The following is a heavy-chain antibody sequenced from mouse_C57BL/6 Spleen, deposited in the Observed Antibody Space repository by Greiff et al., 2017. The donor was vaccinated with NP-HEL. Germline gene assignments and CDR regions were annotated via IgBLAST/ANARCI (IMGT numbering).Heavy chain of an antibody. CDR2: INPSTGGT. J-gene: IGHJ4*01. CDR1: GYSFTGYY. CDR3: ARGGSSYYAMDY. V-gene: IGHV1-42*01. Sequence: VQLQQSGPELVKPGASVKISCKASGYSFTGYYMNWVKQSPEKSLEWIGEINPSTGGTTYNEKFKGKATLTVDKSSSTAYMQLESLTSEDSAVYYCARGGSSYYAMDYWGQGTSVTVSS.